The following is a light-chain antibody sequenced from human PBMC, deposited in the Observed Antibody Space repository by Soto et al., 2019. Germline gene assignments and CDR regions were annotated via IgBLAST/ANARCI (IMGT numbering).Light chain of an antibody. CDR1: QSVTSSY. CDR3: QHYGSSLWT. CDR2: GVS. J-gene: IGKJ1*01. V-gene: IGKV3-20*01. Sequence: IVLTQSLGTLSLSPGERATVSCRASQSVTSSYLAWYQQKPGQAPRLLIYGVSSRATGIPDRFSGSGSGTDFTLTISRLEPEDFEVYYCQHYGSSLWTFGQGTKVEIK.